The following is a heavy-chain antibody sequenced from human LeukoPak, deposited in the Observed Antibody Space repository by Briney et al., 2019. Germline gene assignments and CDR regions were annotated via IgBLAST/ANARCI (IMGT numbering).Heavy chain of an antibody. V-gene: IGHV3-74*03. CDR2: ITSDGSST. Sequence: GGSLRLSCAASGFTFSNTWMHWVRQPPGKGLVWVARITSDGSSTTYAESVKGRFTISRDNAKNSLYLQMNSLRAEDTAVYYCARDPYCSSTSCYFDCWGQGTLVTVSS. J-gene: IGHJ4*02. CDR1: GFTFSNTW. D-gene: IGHD2-2*01. CDR3: ARDPYCSSTSCYFDC.